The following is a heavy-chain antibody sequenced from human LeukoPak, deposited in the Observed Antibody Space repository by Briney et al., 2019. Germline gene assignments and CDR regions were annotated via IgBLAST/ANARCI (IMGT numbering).Heavy chain of an antibody. D-gene: IGHD3-22*01. CDR2: VSYTGRT. CDR1: GGSLSGHY. J-gene: IGHJ3*01. V-gene: IGHV4-59*11. Sequence: PSEPLSLTCTVSGGSLSGHYWSWIRQPPGHRLAWIEYVSYTGRTKYNPSLQSRVTISIDTSKSQFSLKLTSVTSADTAVYSCARLLDNDISGDPDTFDVWGQGTTVIVSS. CDR3: ARLLDNDISGDPDTFDV.